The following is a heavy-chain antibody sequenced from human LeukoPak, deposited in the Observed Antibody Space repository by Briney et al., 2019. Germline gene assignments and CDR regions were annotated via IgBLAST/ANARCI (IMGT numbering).Heavy chain of an antibody. CDR3: AKGRYSNAESWIQLWT. Sequence: PGGSLRLSCAVSGFTFDDYAMHWVRQAPGKGLEWVSGISWNSGNIGYADSVKGRFTISRDNAKNSLYLQMNSLRAEDTALYYCAKGRYSNAESWIQLWTWGQGTLVTVSS. CDR2: ISWNSGNI. J-gene: IGHJ4*02. V-gene: IGHV3-9*01. CDR1: GFTFDDYA. D-gene: IGHD5-18*01.